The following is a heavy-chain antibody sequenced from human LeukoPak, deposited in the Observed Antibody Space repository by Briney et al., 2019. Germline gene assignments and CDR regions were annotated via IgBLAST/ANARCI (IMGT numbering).Heavy chain of an antibody. V-gene: IGHV4-59*08. D-gene: IGHD3-10*01. Sequence: ASETLSLTCSVSGASISRYYWTWIRQPPGKGLEWIGYIYYTGSTDYNPSLKSRVTISVDTSKNQFSLKLSSVTAADTAVYYCARAYYYGSGSYYKRGYFDYWGQGTLVTVSS. CDR3: ARAYYYGSGSYYKRGYFDY. J-gene: IGHJ4*02. CDR2: IYYTGST. CDR1: GASISRYY.